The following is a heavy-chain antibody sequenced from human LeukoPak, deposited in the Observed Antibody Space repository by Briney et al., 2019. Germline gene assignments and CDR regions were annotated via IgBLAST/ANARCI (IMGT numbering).Heavy chain of an antibody. D-gene: IGHD3-3*01. Sequence: SETLSLTCAVYGGSFSGYYWSWIRQPPGKGLEWIGEINHSGSTNYNPSLKSRVTISVDTSKNQFSLKLSSVTAADTAVYYCARDSRDYDFWSGYSYYYYMDVWGKGTTVTVSS. V-gene: IGHV4-34*01. J-gene: IGHJ6*03. CDR2: INHSGST. CDR3: ARDSRDYDFWSGYSYYYYMDV. CDR1: GGSFSGYY.